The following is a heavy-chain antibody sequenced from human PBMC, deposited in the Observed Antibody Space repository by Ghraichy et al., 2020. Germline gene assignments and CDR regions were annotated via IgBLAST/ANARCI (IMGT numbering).Heavy chain of an antibody. Sequence: GGSLRLSCAASGFTFSDYAMSWVRQAPGKGLEWVSVISGSGGTTYYADSVKGRFTISRDNSKNTMYLQMKSLRAEDTAVYYCAKSARAAAGRANWFDPWGQGTLVSVSS. CDR1: GFTFSDYA. CDR2: ISGSGGTT. J-gene: IGHJ5*02. D-gene: IGHD6-13*01. CDR3: AKSARAAAGRANWFDP. V-gene: IGHV3-23*01.